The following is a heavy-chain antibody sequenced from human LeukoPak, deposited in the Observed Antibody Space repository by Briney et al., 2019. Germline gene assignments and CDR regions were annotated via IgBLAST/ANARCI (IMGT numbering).Heavy chain of an antibody. CDR2: ISGSGGST. CDR1: GFTFSSYA. Sequence: GASLRLSCAASGFTFSSYAMSWVRQAPGKGLEWVSAISGSGGSTYYADSVKGRFTISRDNSKNTLYLQMNGLRAEDTAVYYCARDIPDGSGTPDYWGQGSLVTVSS. CDR3: ARDIPDGSGTPDY. J-gene: IGHJ4*02. D-gene: IGHD3-10*01. V-gene: IGHV3-23*01.